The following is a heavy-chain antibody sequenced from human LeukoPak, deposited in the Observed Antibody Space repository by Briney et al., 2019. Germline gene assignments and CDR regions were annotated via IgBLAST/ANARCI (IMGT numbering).Heavy chain of an antibody. CDR2: MNQDGSDK. D-gene: IGHD1-1*01. V-gene: IGHV3-7*01. CDR1: GFTFGSYA. CDR3: ARESTEERPGY. J-gene: IGHJ1*01. Sequence: GGSLRLSCAASGFTFGSYAMNWVRQAPGKGLEWVANMNQDGSDKNYVDSVKGRFTISRDNAKNSLYLQMNSLRAEDTAVYYCARESTEERPGYWGQGTLVTVSS.